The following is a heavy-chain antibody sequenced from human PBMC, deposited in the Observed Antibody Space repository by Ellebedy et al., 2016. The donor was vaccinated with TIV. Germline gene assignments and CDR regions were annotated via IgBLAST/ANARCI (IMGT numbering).Heavy chain of an antibody. CDR2: MNPNSGYT. CDR1: GYTFTSYD. D-gene: IGHD1-26*01. CDR3: VRVMGAIDF. J-gene: IGHJ4*02. V-gene: IGHV1-8*01. Sequence: AASVKVSCKASGYTFTSYDINWVRQATGQGLEWMGWMNPNSGYTGSAQEFQGRVTMTRDTSRSTAYMELSSLRSDDTAVYYCVRVMGAIDFWGQGTLVTVSS.